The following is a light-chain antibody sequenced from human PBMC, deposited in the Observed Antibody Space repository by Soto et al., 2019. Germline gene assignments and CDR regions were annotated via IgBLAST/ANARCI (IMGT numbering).Light chain of an antibody. Sequence: DIQMTQSPSTLSASVGDRVTITCRASQSISYWLAWYQQKPGKGPKRLIYDDSSLKSGVPSRFSGAGSGTEFTPTISSLQPDDFATYYRQQYFSYSPYTFGQGTKLESK. CDR1: QSISYW. CDR3: QQYFSYSPYT. V-gene: IGKV1-5*01. J-gene: IGKJ2*01. CDR2: DDS.